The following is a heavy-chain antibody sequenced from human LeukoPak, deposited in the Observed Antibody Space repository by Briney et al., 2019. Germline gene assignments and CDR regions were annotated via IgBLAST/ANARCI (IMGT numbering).Heavy chain of an antibody. CDR3: ARNKYYYGSGNYGVPNWFDP. V-gene: IGHV4-61*02. Sequence: TLSLTCTVSGGSISSGSYYWSWIRQPAGKGLEWIGRIYTSGSTNYNPSLKSRVTISVDTSKNQFSLKLSSVTAADTAVYYCARNKYYYGSGNYGVPNWFDPWGQGTVVTVSS. D-gene: IGHD3-10*01. CDR2: IYTSGST. J-gene: IGHJ5*02. CDR1: GGSISSGSYY.